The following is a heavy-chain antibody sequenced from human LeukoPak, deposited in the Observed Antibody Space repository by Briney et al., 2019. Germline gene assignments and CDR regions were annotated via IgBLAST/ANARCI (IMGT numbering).Heavy chain of an antibody. Sequence: SETLSLTCTVSGGSLSRNYWSWIRQPPGKGLEWIGYIKYSGSTNYNPSLKSRVTISVDTSKNQFSLQLSSVTAADTAVYYCARQDHFFGSWGQGTLVTVSS. CDR3: ARQDHFFGS. CDR1: GGSLSRNY. V-gene: IGHV4-59*08. J-gene: IGHJ4*02. CDR2: IKYSGST.